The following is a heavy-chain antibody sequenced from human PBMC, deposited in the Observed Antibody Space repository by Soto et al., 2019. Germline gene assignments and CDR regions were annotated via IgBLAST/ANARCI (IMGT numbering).Heavy chain of an antibody. V-gene: IGHV5-51*01. Sequence: GESLKISCKGSGYSFTSYWIGWVRQMPAKGLESMGIIYPRDSDTRYSPSFQGQVTISADKSISTAFLRWSSLKASDTAMYYCARQAVVVAATRYYYYGLDVWGQGTTVTVS. J-gene: IGHJ6*02. CDR1: GYSFTSYW. D-gene: IGHD2-15*01. CDR2: IYPRDSDT. CDR3: ARQAVVVAATRYYYYGLDV.